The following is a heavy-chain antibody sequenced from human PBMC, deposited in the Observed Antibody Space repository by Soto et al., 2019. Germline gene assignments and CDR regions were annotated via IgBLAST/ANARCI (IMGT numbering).Heavy chain of an antibody. D-gene: IGHD5-12*01. J-gene: IGHJ4*02. CDR1: GFTFSNCA. CDR2: ISGRGGST. CDR3: AKRFYREEDGYNFFDS. V-gene: IGHV3-23*01. Sequence: GGSLRLSCSASGFTFSNCAMSWFRQAPGKGLEWVSTISGRGGSTYYADSVKGRLTISRDNSKNTLFLQMNSLRAEDTAVYYCAKRFYREEDGYNFFDSWGQGTLVTVSS.